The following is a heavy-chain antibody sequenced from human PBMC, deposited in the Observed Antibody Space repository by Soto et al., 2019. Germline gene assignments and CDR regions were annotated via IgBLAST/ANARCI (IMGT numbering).Heavy chain of an antibody. CDR3: ARTYDSGSYYAIDY. V-gene: IGHV2-26*01. J-gene: IGHJ4*02. D-gene: IGHD1-26*01. Sequence: QVTLKESGPVLVKPTETLTLTCTVSGFSLSNARMGVSWIRQPPGKALEWLAHIFSNDEKSYSTSLKSRLTTSKDTAKSQVVLTMTNMDPVDTAPYYCARTYDSGSYYAIDYWGQGTLVTVSS. CDR2: IFSNDEK. CDR1: GFSLSNARMG.